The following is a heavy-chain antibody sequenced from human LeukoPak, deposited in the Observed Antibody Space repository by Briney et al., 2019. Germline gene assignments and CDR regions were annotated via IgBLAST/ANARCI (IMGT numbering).Heavy chain of an antibody. V-gene: IGHV1-46*01. CDR3: ARGVPVVVPSDYGPGYFRL. CDR1: GYTFTSYY. Sequence: ASVKVSCKASGYTFTSYYMHWLRQAPGHGLEWMGIVNPSGASASYAQKFQGRVTMTRDTSTSTVYMELSSLRSEDTAVYYCARGVPVVVPSDYGPGYFRLWGQGTLVTVSS. CDR2: VNPSGASA. D-gene: IGHD2-15*01. J-gene: IGHJ1*01.